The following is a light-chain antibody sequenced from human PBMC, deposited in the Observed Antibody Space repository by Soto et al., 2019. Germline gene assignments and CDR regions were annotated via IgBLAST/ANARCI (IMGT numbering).Light chain of an antibody. CDR1: QNIHTN. V-gene: IGKV3-15*01. J-gene: IGKJ5*01. CDR3: KQYYNWPRN. Sequence: EIVMTHSPATLSVTPDERATLSCSACQNIHTNLAWYQQKPGQAPRLLFYGEYTGAPGLPARFSGSGYGKEFNLTIKSLQAEDCAVYYCKQYYNWPRNFGQGTRLEI. CDR2: GEY.